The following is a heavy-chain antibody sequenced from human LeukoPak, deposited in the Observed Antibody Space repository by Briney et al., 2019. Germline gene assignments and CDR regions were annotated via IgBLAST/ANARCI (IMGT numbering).Heavy chain of an antibody. D-gene: IGHD6-13*01. CDR1: GYTFTSYG. V-gene: IGHV1-18*01. CDR3: ARVGVAAAGSGREFDY. CDR2: ISAYNGNT. Sequence: ASVKASCKASGYTFTSYGISWVRQAPGQGLEWMGWISAYNGNTNYAQKLQGRVTVTTDTSTSTAYMELRSLRSDDTAVYYCARVGVAAAGSGREFDYWGQGTLVTVSS. J-gene: IGHJ4*02.